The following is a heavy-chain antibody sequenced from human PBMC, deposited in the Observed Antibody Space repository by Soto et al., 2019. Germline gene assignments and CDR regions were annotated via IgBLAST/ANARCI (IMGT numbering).Heavy chain of an antibody. Sequence: GGSLRLSCAASGCNLSHYYMSWFRQAPGKGLEWISYISSTASTIYYTDSVKGRFTISRDNSKNTLYLQMNSLRAEDTAVYYCARVLFCGGDCYSGPPDYWGQGTLVTVSS. CDR2: ISSTASTI. V-gene: IGHV3-11*04. CDR1: GCNLSHYY. J-gene: IGHJ4*02. CDR3: ARVLFCGGDCYSGPPDY. D-gene: IGHD2-21*02.